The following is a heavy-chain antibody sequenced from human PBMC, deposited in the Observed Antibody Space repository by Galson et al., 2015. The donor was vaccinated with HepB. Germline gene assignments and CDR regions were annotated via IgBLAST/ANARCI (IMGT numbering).Heavy chain of an antibody. V-gene: IGHV3-30*18. J-gene: IGHJ4*02. CDR2: ISYDGSNK. Sequence: SLRLSCAASGFTFSSYGMHWVRQAPGKGLEWVAVISYDGSNKYYADSVKGRFTISRDNSKNTLYLQMNSLRAEDTAVYYCAKSSIGSESDFWGQGTLVTVSS. D-gene: IGHD3-10*01. CDR1: GFTFSSYG. CDR3: AKSSIGSESDF.